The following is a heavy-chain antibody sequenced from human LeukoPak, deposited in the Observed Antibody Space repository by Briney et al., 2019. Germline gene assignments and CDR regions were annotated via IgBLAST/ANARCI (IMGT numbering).Heavy chain of an antibody. CDR2: ISSYNGNT. V-gene: IGHV1-18*01. D-gene: IGHD4-11*01. Sequence: ASVKVSCKASGYTFTSYGISWVRQAPGQGLEWMGWISSYNGNTHYAQKLQGRVTMTTDTSTSTAYMELRSLRSDDTAVYYCARDRTTVTIFDYWGQGTLVTVSS. CDR3: ARDRTTVTIFDY. CDR1: GYTFTSYG. J-gene: IGHJ4*02.